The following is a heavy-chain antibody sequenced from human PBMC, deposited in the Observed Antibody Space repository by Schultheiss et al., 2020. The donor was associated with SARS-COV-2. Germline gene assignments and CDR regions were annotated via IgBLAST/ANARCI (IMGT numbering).Heavy chain of an antibody. CDR1: SSGGYY. J-gene: IGHJ4*02. CDR3: AKGYDYVWGSYDY. Sequence: SSGGYYWSLIRQHPGKGLEWVSGISWNSGSIGYADSVKGRFTISRDNAKNSLYLQMNSLRAEDTALYYCAKGYDYVWGSYDYWGQGTLVTVSS. V-gene: IGHV3-9*01. D-gene: IGHD3-16*01. CDR2: ISWNSGSI.